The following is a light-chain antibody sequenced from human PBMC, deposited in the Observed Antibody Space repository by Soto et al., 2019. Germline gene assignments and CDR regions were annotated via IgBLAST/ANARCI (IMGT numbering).Light chain of an antibody. Sequence: EIVLTQSPGTLSLSPGERATLSCRASQSVYTKLVWYRQKPGQAPRLLIYVASKRATGIPARFSGSGSGTDFTLTISSLESEDFAVYYCQQYSNWPPFTFGQGTRLEIK. CDR3: QQYSNWPPFT. CDR1: QSVYTK. CDR2: VAS. J-gene: IGKJ5*01. V-gene: IGKV3-11*01.